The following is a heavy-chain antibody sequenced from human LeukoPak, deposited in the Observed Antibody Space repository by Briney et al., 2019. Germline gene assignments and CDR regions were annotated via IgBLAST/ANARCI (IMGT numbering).Heavy chain of an antibody. CDR3: ATEGQCGFTTCPGLQF. V-gene: IGHV4-30-2*01. Sequence: SQTLSLTCTVSGGSINSGGYYWSWIRQPPGKGLEWIGYIYHSGSTYYNPSLKSRVTISVDRSKNQFSLKLSSVTAADTAVYYCATEGQCGFTTCPGLQFWGQGILVSVSS. D-gene: IGHD2-2*01. J-gene: IGHJ4*02. CDR1: GGSINSGGYY. CDR2: IYHSGST.